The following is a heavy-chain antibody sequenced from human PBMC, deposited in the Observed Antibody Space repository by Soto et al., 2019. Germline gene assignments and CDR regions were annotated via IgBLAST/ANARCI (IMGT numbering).Heavy chain of an antibody. Sequence: QMHLQESGSGLVKPSRTLALTCSVSGCSLSISAYSWRWIRQPPGKGLEWIGFIYQSGSTYYNPSLKSRVTISVDRPKNQFSLKLSSVTAADTSVYYCARELLFDDRDGFSWDDALEIWGQGTKVTVSS. D-gene: IGHD3-10*01. V-gene: IGHV4-30-2*01. CDR1: GCSLSISAYS. CDR2: IYQSGST. CDR3: ARELLFDDRDGFSWDDALEI. J-gene: IGHJ3*02.